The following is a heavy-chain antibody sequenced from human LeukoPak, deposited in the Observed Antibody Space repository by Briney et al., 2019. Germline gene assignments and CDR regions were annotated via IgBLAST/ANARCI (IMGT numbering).Heavy chain of an antibody. Sequence: QSGGCLRLSWAASGFTVSSKYMGSVRHAPGKGREWVSVIYSGGSTYYADSVKGSFTISRDNSQNTLYLQMHSLRAEDTAVYYCAKDAGYYDSSGYYYYFDYWGQGTLVTVSS. CDR2: IYSGGST. D-gene: IGHD3-22*01. CDR1: GFTVSSKY. V-gene: IGHV3-66*01. J-gene: IGHJ4*02. CDR3: AKDAGYYDSSGYYYYFDY.